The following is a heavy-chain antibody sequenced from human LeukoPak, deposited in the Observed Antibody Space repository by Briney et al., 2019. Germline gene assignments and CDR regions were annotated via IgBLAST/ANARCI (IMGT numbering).Heavy chain of an antibody. Sequence: SETLSLTCTVSGGSISSSSYYWGWIRQPPGKGLEWIGSIYYSGSTYYNPSLKSRVTISVDTSKNQFSLKLSSVTAADTAVYYCESLSQYYYDSSGYYWGQGTLVTVSS. CDR2: IYYSGST. V-gene: IGHV4-39*01. J-gene: IGHJ4*02. D-gene: IGHD3-22*01. CDR1: GGSISSSSYY. CDR3: ESLSQYYYDSSGYY.